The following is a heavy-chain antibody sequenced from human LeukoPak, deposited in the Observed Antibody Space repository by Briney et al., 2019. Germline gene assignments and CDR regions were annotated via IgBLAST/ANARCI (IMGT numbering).Heavy chain of an antibody. CDR1: GFSVSSRS. Sequence: GGSLRLSCAASGFSVSSRSMSWVRQAPGKGLEWVSVFYDGSKTYYADSVKGRFTIPRDNSKNTLYLQMNSLRAEDTAVYYCASPSGGGYVWCWGQGTLVTVSS. CDR2: FYDGSKT. CDR3: ASPSGGGYVWC. V-gene: IGHV3-53*01. J-gene: IGHJ4*02. D-gene: IGHD5-12*01.